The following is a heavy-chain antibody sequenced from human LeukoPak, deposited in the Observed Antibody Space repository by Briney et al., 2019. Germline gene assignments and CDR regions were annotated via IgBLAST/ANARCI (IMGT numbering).Heavy chain of an antibody. CDR2: ISSSSSSI. CDR1: GFTFSSYN. Sequence: GGSLRLSCAASGFTFSSYNMNWVRQAPGKGLEWVSYISSSSSSIYYADSVKGRFAISRDNSKNTLYLQMNSLRAEDTAVYYCAKDWGDEGGRRVGDIVVVPAAILDYWGQGTLVTVSS. D-gene: IGHD2-2*02. J-gene: IGHJ4*02. CDR3: AKDWGDEGGRRVGDIVVVPAAILDY. V-gene: IGHV3-48*01.